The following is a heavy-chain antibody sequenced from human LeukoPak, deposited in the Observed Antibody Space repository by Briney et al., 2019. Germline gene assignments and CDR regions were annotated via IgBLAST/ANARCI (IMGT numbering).Heavy chain of an antibody. CDR2: ISYDGSNK. CDR1: GFTFSSYA. D-gene: IGHD3-3*01. J-gene: IGHJ4*02. V-gene: IGHV3-30-3*01. Sequence: PGGSLRLSCAASGFTFSSYAMHWVRQAPGKGLEWVAVISYDGSNKYYADSVKGRFTISRDNSKNTLYLQMNSLRAEDTAVYYCARGPLYDFWSGYSDYWGQGTLVTVSS. CDR3: ARGPLYDFWSGYSDY.